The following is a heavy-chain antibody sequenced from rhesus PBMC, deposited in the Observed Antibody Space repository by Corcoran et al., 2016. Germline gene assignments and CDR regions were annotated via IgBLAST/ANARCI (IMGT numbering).Heavy chain of an antibody. D-gene: IGHD6-13*01. CDR3: ASGLRGLSYFDY. V-gene: IGHV4-80*01. J-gene: IGHJ4*01. Sequence: QVQLQESGPGLVKPSETLSLTCAVSGGSFSRSWWSWVRQPPGKGLEWIGVINGNIGSTNYKPSLKSRVTLSNDASKKQFSLRLSSVTAADTAVYYCASGLRGLSYFDYWGQGVLVTVSS. CDR2: INGNIGST. CDR1: GGSFSRSW.